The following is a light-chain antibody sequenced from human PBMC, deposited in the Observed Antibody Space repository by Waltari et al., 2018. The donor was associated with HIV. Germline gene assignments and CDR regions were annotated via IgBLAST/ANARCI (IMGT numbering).Light chain of an antibody. J-gene: IGLJ2*01. Sequence: QSALTQPPSASGSRGQSVPISCTGTSSDVGAYNSVSWYQHYPGMAPKLIIYEVNRRPAGVPDRFYGSNADNTASLTFSGLQAEDDADFYCSSYVGSAVVFGGGTKLTVL. CDR3: SSYVGSAVV. CDR2: EVN. CDR1: SSDVGAYNS. V-gene: IGLV2-8*01.